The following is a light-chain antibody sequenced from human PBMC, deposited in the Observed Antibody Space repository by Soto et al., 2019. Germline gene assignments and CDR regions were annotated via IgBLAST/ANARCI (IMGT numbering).Light chain of an antibody. V-gene: IGLV2-23*02. CDR3: CSYAGSSTWV. Sequence: QSALTQPASVSGSPGQSITISCTGTSSDVGSHNLFSWYQQHPGKAPKLMISEVTKRPSGISARFSGSKSGNTASLTISGLQGEDESDYYCCSYAGSSTWVFGGGTKPTVL. CDR2: EVT. J-gene: IGLJ3*02. CDR1: SSDVGSHNL.